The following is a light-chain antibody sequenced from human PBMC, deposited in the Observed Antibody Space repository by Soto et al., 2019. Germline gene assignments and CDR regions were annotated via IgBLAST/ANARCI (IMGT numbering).Light chain of an antibody. Sequence: VLLTQSTATLSLSPGERATLSCRASQSVSSYLAWYQQKPCQAPRLLIYDASSRATGIPDRFSGGGSGTDFTLTISRLEPEDFAVYYCQQFSSYPLTFGGGTKVDIK. CDR1: QSVSSY. J-gene: IGKJ4*01. CDR2: DAS. CDR3: QQFSSYPLT. V-gene: IGKV3-11*01.